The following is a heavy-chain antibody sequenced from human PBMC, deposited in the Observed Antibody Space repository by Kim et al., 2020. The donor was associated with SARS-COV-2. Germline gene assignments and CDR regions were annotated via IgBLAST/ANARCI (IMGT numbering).Heavy chain of an antibody. Sequence: GGSLRLSCAASGFIFSTYWMHWVRQRPGKGLEWVSRINNIGNSGIYADSVRGRFTISRDNAKNTVYLQMNSLRAEDTAVYYCVRVNQNYDFDFWGQGTLVSVSS. V-gene: IGHV3-74*01. CDR2: INNIGNSG. D-gene: IGHD1-7*01. CDR3: VRVNQNYDFDF. CDR1: GFIFSTYW. J-gene: IGHJ4*02.